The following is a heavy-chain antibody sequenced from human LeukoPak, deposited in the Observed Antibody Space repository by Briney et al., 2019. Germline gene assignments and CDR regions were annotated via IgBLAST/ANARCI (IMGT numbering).Heavy chain of an antibody. CDR1: GSTFTKDW. J-gene: IGHJ6*02. V-gene: IGHV3-7*03. D-gene: IGHD3-3*01. CDR3: AKIFGVGPSYYYYGMDV. Sequence: GGSLRLSCVASGSTFTKDWMSWVRQAPGKGLEWVANIKQDGSEKYYVDSVKGRFTISRDNAKNSLYLQMNSLRAEDTAVYYCAKIFGVGPSYYYYGMDVWGQGTTVTVSS. CDR2: IKQDGSEK.